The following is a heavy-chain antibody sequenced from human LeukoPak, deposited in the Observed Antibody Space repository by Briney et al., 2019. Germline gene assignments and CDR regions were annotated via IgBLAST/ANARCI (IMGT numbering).Heavy chain of an antibody. J-gene: IGHJ4*02. V-gene: IGHV3-30*04. CDR1: GFTFSSYA. CDR2: ISYDGSNK. CDR3: ARGYSSSWPDY. D-gene: IGHD6-13*01. Sequence: GGSLRLSCVASGFTFSSYAMHWVRQAPGKGLEWVAIISYDGSNKYYADSVKGRFTISRDNSKNTLYLQMNSLRAEDTAVYYCARGYSSSWPDYWGQGTLVTVSS.